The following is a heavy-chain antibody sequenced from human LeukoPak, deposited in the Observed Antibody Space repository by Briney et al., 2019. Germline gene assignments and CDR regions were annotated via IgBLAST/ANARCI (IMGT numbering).Heavy chain of an antibody. J-gene: IGHJ6*02. D-gene: IGHD2-2*01. CDR1: GGSISSYY. V-gene: IGHV4-4*07. CDR2: IYTSGST. CDR3: ARDGIGYCSSTSCYHENTDYYYYYGMDV. Sequence: ESSETLSLTCTVSGGSISSYYWSWIRQPAGKGLEWIGRIYTSGSTNYNPSLKSRVTMSVDTSKNQFSLKLSSVTAADTAVYHCARDGIGYCSSTSCYHENTDYYYYYGMDVWGQGTTVTVSS.